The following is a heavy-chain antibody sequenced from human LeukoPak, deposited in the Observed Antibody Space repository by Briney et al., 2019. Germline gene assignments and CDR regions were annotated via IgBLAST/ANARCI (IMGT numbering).Heavy chain of an antibody. CDR3: ARERFARDSSGAILDY. Sequence: PGGSLRLSCAASGFIFTNYFMSWVRQAPGKGLEWVAVISYDGSNKYYADSVKGRFTISRDNSKNTLYLQMNSLRAEDTAVYYCARERFARDSSGAILDYWGQGTLVTVSS. V-gene: IGHV3-30-3*01. CDR1: GFIFTNYF. J-gene: IGHJ4*02. CDR2: ISYDGSNK. D-gene: IGHD3-22*01.